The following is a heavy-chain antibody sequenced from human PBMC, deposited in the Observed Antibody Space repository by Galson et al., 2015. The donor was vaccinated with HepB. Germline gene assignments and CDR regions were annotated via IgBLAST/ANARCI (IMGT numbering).Heavy chain of an antibody. Sequence: SLRLSCAASGFTFDGCSMHWVRQVPGKGLDWVSGITWNSGSMAYADSVRGRFTISRDNAKKSLYLQMNSLRAEDTALYYCTKARFFFVGGFFFFDTGAQAPLPPPPPGGPPPPTFSPLSSW. J-gene: IGHJ5*01. CDR1: GFTFDGCS. CDR2: ITWNSGSM. D-gene: IGHD3-16*01. V-gene: IGHV3-9*01. CDR3: TKARFFFVGGFFFFDTGAQAPLPPPPPGGPPPPTFSPLSS.